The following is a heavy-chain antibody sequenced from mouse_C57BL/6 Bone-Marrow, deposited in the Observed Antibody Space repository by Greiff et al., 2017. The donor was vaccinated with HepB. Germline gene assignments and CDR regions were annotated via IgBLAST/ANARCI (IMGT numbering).Heavy chain of an antibody. D-gene: IGHD1-1*01. Sequence: VQLQQSGPVLVKPGASVKMSCKASGYTFTDYYMNWVKQSHGKSLEWIGVINPYNGGTSYNQKFKGKATLTVDKSSSTAYMALNSLTSEDSAVYYCARSGSSYDMDYWGQGTSVTVSS. CDR3: ARSGSSYDMDY. CDR2: INPYNGGT. V-gene: IGHV1-19*01. J-gene: IGHJ4*01. CDR1: GYTFTDYY.